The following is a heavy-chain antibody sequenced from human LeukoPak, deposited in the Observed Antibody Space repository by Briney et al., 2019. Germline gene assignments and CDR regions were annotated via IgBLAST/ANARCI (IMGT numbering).Heavy chain of an antibody. D-gene: IGHD5-12*01. J-gene: IGHJ4*02. V-gene: IGHV3-30-3*01. CDR1: GFTFSSYA. CDR2: ISYDGSNK. Sequence: GGSLRLSCAASGFTFSSYAMSWVRQAPGKGLEWVAVISYDGSNKYHADSVKGRFTISRDNSKNTLYLQMNSLRADDTAVYYCARHGYGGYNDYWGQGTLVTVSS. CDR3: ARHGYGGYNDY.